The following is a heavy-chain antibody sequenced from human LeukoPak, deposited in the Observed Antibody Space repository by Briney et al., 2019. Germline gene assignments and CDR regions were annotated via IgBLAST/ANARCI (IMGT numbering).Heavy chain of an antibody. CDR3: FGITVTDVPY. CDR2: IRYDGSNK. CDR1: GLPFSHSG. D-gene: IGHD1-7*01. Sequence: PGGSLRLSCAASGLPFSHSGMHWVHQAPGKGLEWVAFIRYDGSNKYYADSVKGRFTISRDNSKNALYLQMNSLRGEDTAVYYCFGITVTDVPYWGQGTLVTVSS. J-gene: IGHJ4*02. V-gene: IGHV3-30*02.